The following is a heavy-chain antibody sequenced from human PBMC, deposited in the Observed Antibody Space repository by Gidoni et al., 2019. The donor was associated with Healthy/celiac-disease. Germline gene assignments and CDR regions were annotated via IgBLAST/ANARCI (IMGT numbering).Heavy chain of an antibody. CDR1: GFTFSSYA. V-gene: IGHV3-30*01. J-gene: IGHJ4*02. CDR3: ARTHAGVEFIDY. CDR2: ISYDGSNK. Sequence: QVQLVESGGGVVQPGRSLRLSCAASGFTFSSYAMHWVRQAPGKGLEWVAVISYDGSNKYYADSVKGRFTISRDNSKNTLYLQMNSLRAEDTAVYYCARTHAGVEFIDYWGQGTLVTVSS. D-gene: IGHD7-27*01.